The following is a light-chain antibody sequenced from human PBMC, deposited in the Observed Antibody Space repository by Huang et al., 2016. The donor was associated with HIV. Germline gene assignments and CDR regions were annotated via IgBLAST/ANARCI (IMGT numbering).Light chain of an antibody. CDR2: GAS. CDR1: QSVSSK. CDR3: QQYNQWPYS. Sequence: EIVMTQSPATLSVSPGERATLSCRASQSVSSKLAWYQQKPGQAPRLLIYGASTRAAAVPSRFSGSGSGMEFTVTISSLQSEDFAVYFCQQYNQWPYSFGQGTNLEI. V-gene: IGKV3-15*01. J-gene: IGKJ2*01.